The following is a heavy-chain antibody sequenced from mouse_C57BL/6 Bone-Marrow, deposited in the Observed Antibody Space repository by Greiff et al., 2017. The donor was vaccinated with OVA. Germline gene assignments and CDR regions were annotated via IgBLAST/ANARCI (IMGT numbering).Heavy chain of an antibody. CDR2: ISSGGDYI. J-gene: IGHJ4*01. V-gene: IGHV5-9-1*02. D-gene: IGHD1-1*01. CDR1: GFTFSSYA. Sequence: EVKVVESGAGLVKPGGSLKLSCAASGFTFSSYAMSWVRQTPEKRLEWVAYISSGGDYIYYADTVKGRFTISRDNARNTLYLQMSSLKSEDTAMYYCTRLRDAMDYWGQGTAVTVSS. CDR3: TRLRDAMDY.